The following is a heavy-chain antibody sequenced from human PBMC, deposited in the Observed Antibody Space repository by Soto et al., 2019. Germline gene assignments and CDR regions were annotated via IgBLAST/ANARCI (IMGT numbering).Heavy chain of an antibody. V-gene: IGHV4-30-2*01. CDR3: ARAMTTVTTIDY. D-gene: IGHD4-17*01. CDR2: IYHSGST. Sequence: SETLSLTCDVSGYTISTGGYTWAWIRQPPGEALEWIGYIYHSGSTYYNPSLKSRVTISVDRSKNQFSLKLSSVTAADTAVYYCARAMTTVTTIDYWGQGTLVTVSS. CDR1: GYTISTGGYT. J-gene: IGHJ4*02.